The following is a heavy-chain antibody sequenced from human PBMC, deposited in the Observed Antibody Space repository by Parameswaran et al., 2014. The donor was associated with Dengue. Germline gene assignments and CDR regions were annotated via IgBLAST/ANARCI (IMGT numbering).Heavy chain of an antibody. CDR3: ARTRSNWGFRDYYYYGMDV. CDR2: IYYSGST. J-gene: IGHJ6*02. D-gene: IGHD7-27*01. Sequence: PGKGLEWIGYIYYSGSTNYNPSLKSRVTISVDTSKNQFSLKLSSVTAADTAVYYCARTRSNWGFRDYYYYGMDVWGQGTTVTVSS. V-gene: IGHV4-59*13.